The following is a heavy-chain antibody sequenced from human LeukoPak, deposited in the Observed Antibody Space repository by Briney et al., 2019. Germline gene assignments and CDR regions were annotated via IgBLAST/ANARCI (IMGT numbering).Heavy chain of an antibody. J-gene: IGHJ4*02. D-gene: IGHD3-3*01. V-gene: IGHV3-33*01. CDR1: GFTFSSYG. CDR2: IWYDGSNK. Sequence: GGSLRLSCAASGFTFSSYGMHWVRQAPGKGLEWVAVIWYDGSNKYYADSVKGRFTISRDNSKNTLYLQMNSLRAEDTAVYYCARDAPPYDSSTPVGYWGQGTLVTVSS. CDR3: ARDAPPYDSSTPVGY.